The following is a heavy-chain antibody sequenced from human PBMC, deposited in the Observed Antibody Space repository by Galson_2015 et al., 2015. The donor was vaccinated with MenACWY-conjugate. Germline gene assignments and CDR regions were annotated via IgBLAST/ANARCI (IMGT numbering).Heavy chain of an antibody. CDR3: ARDTTHYGMDV. CDR2: ISAYNGNT. D-gene: IGHD2/OR15-2a*01. Sequence: AVQVSCKASGYTFTSYGISWVRQAPGQGLEWMGWISAYNGNTNHAQKLQGRVTMTTDTSTSTAYMELRSLRSDDTAVYYCARDTTHYGMDVWGQGTTVTVSS. CDR1: GYTFTSYG. J-gene: IGHJ6*02. V-gene: IGHV1-18*01.